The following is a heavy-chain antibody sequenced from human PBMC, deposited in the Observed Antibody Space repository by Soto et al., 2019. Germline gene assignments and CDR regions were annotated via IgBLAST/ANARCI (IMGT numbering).Heavy chain of an antibody. J-gene: IGHJ4*02. V-gene: IGHV3-48*02. CDR2: ISSSSSTI. CDR3: ARGRFWSGRGKYYFDY. CDR1: GFTFSSYS. Sequence: GGSLRLSCAASGFTFSSYSMNWVRQAPGKGLEWVSYISSSSSTIYYADSVKGRFTISRDNAKNSLYLQMNSLRDEDTAVYYCARGRFWSGRGKYYFDYWGQGTLVTVSS. D-gene: IGHD3-3*01.